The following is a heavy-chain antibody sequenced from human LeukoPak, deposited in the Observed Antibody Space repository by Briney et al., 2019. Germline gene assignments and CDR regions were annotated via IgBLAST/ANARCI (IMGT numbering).Heavy chain of an antibody. D-gene: IGHD3-22*01. CDR3: ARLYYYDSSGYSDAFDI. CDR2: INPNSGGT. CDR1: GYTFTSYY. V-gene: IGHV1-2*02. Sequence: ASVKVSCKASGYTFTSYYMHWVRQAPGQGLEWMGWINPNSGGTNYAQKFQGRVTMTRDTSISTAYMELSRLRSDDTAVYYCARLYYYDSSGYSDAFDIWGQGTMVTVSS. J-gene: IGHJ3*02.